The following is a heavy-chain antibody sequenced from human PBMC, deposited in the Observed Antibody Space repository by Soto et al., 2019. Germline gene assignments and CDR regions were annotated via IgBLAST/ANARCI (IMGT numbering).Heavy chain of an antibody. Sequence: SETLSLTCNVSGGSISSFYWTWIRQPAGGRLEWIGRVYDSGSSNYNPSLKTRITMSLHRSRSQFSLSLYSVTAADTAVYYCARGVAETDFYPWANWFDLWGQGMLVTVSS. J-gene: IGHJ5*02. V-gene: IGHV4-4*07. CDR1: GGSISSFY. CDR3: ARGVAETDFYPWANWFDL. D-gene: IGHD6-19*01. CDR2: VYDSGSS.